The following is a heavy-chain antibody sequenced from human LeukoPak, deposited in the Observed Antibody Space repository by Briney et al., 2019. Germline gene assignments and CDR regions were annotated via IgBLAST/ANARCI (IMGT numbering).Heavy chain of an antibody. J-gene: IGHJ4*02. CDR2: IYYSGST. CDR1: GGSISSYY. CDR3: ASTLYSGSYYLTQLDY. V-gene: IGHV4-59*01. D-gene: IGHD1-26*01. Sequence: PSETRTPTCTVSGGSISSYYWSWIRQPPGKGLEWIGYIYYSGSTNYNPSLKSRVTISVDTSKNQFSLKLSSVTAADTAVYYCASTLYSGSYYLTQLDYWGQGTLVTVSS.